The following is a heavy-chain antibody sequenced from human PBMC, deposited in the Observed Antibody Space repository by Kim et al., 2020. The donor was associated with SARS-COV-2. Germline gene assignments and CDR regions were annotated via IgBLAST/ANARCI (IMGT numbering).Heavy chain of an antibody. V-gene: IGHV3-23*01. D-gene: IGHD3-16*01. CDR2: ITGGSGGT. CDR1: GFTFSSSG. J-gene: IGHJ4*02. Sequence: GGSLRLSCAASGFTFSSSGMSWVRQAPGKGLEWVSSITGGSGGTYYTDSVKGRFTISRDNSKSMLHLQMNSLRAEDTALYYCARGAYSFDYWAQGILVTVSS. CDR3: ARGAYSFDY.